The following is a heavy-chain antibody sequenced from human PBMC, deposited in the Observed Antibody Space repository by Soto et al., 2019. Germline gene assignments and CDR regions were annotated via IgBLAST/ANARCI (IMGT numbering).Heavy chain of an antibody. V-gene: IGHV4-59*08. CDR2: MYYNRDT. CDR3: ASHNYDILAGFYNAFDI. CDR1: GVSISSTH. J-gene: IGHJ3*02. D-gene: IGHD3-9*01. Sequence: SETLSLTCAVSGVSISSTHWSWIRQPPGKGLEWIAYMYYNRDTNYNPSLKSRVTMSVDTSKNQFSLKLTSVTAADTAMYYCASHNYDILAGFYNAFDIWGQGTMVTVSS.